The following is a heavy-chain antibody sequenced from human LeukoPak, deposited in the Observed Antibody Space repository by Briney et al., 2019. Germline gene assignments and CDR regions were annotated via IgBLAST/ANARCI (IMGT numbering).Heavy chain of an antibody. CDR3: ARKRSAGADDPFEI. Sequence: GGSLRLSCAASGFTFSNYAIHWVRQAPGKGLEWVAIISYDGSNKDYADSVKGRFTISRDNSKNTLYLQVDSLRLEDTAVYYCARKRSAGADDPFEIWGQGTMVTVSS. CDR1: GFTFSNYA. CDR2: ISYDGSNK. D-gene: IGHD1-26*01. J-gene: IGHJ3*02. V-gene: IGHV3-30*04.